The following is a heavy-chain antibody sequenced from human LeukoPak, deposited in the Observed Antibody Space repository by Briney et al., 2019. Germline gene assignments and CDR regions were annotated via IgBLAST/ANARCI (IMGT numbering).Heavy chain of an antibody. CDR2: ISYDGSNK. V-gene: IGHV3-30-3*01. D-gene: IGHD6-19*01. Sequence: GGSLRLSCAASGFTFSSYAMHWVRQAPGKGLERVAVISYDGSNKYYADSVKGRFTISRDNSKNTLYLQTNSLRAEDTAVYYCARGHAQWLFKTQADYWGQGTLVTVSS. J-gene: IGHJ4*02. CDR1: GFTFSSYA. CDR3: ARGHAQWLFKTQADY.